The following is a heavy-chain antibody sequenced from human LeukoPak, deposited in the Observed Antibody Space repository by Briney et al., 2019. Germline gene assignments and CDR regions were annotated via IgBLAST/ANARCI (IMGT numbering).Heavy chain of an antibody. J-gene: IGHJ4*02. CDR2: IYYSGST. CDR3: ARRGSSYDFWSGYQPYFDY. V-gene: IGHV4-39*01. Sequence: SETLSLTCNVSGGSISSSSYYWGWIRQPPGKGLEWIGSIYYSGSTYYNPSLKSRVTISVDTSKNQFSLKLSSVTAADTAVYYCARRGSSYDFWSGYQPYFDYWGQGTLVTVSS. D-gene: IGHD3-3*01. CDR1: GGSISSSSYY.